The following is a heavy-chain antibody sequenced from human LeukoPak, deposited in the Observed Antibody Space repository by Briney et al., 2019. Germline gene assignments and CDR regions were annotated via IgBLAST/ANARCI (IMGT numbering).Heavy chain of an antibody. CDR2: IYYSGST. J-gene: IGHJ4*02. Sequence: SQTLSLTCTVSGGSISSGGYYWSWIRQHPGKGLEWIGYIYYSGSTYYNPSLKSRVTISVDTSKNQFSLKLSSVTAADTAVYYCAREDPQVGFFDYWGQGTLVTVSS. CDR3: AREDPQVGFFDY. CDR1: GGSISSGGYY. D-gene: IGHD1-26*01. V-gene: IGHV4-31*03.